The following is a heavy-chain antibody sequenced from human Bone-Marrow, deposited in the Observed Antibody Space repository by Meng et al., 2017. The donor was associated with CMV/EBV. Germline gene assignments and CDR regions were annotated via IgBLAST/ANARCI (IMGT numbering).Heavy chain of an antibody. V-gene: IGHV3-15*01. CDR3: TTLDYYGSGSYFPADY. CDR2: IKSKTDGGTT. Sequence: GESLKISCAASGFTVSLNDMTWVRQAPGKGLEWVGRIKSKTDGGTTDYAAPVKGRFTISRDDSKNTLYLQMNSLKTEDTAVYYCTTLDYYGSGSYFPADYWGQGTLVTVSS. J-gene: IGHJ4*02. D-gene: IGHD3-10*01. CDR1: GFTVSLND.